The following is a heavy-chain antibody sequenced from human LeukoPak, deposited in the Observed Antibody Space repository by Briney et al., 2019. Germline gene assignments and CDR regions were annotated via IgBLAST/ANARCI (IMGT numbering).Heavy chain of an antibody. V-gene: IGHV4-4*07. D-gene: IGHD2-2*01. Sequence: SETLSLTCTVSGGSISSYYWSWIRQPAGKGLEWIGRIYTSGSTNYNPSLKSRVTMSVDTSKNQFSLKLSSVTAADTAAYYCVRERQLNPYCSSTGCHYRFDYWGQGTLVTVSS. CDR1: GGSISSYY. CDR2: IYTSGST. CDR3: VRERQLNPYCSSTGCHYRFDY. J-gene: IGHJ4*02.